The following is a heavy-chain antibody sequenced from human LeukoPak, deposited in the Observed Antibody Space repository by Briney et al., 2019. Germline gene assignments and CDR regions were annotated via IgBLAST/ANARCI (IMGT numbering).Heavy chain of an antibody. V-gene: IGHV4-39*06. CDR1: GGSISSSSYY. CDR3: ARELAVAGGDAFDI. D-gene: IGHD6-19*01. J-gene: IGHJ3*02. CDR2: IYYSGST. Sequence: SETLSLTCTVSGGSISSSSYYWGWIRQPPGKGLEWIGSIYYSGSTYYNPSLKSRVTISVDTSKKQFALKLTSVTAADTAVYYCARELAVAGGDAFDIWGLGTTVTVSA.